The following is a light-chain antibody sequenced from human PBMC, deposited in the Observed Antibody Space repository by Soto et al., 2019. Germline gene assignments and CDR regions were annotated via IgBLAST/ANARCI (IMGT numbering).Light chain of an antibody. CDR1: QSVSSN. J-gene: IGKJ1*01. CDR2: GAS. Sequence: EIVLTQSPATLSVSPGERATLSCRASQSVSSNLAWYQQKPGQAPRLLIYGASTRATGIPARFSGSGSGTDFTLTISRVEPEDFALYYCQQYGTSLWTFGQVAMV. V-gene: IGKV3-20*01. CDR3: QQYGTSLWT.